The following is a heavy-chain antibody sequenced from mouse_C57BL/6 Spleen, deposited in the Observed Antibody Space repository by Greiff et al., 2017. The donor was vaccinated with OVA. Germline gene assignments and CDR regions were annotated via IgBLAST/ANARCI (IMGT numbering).Heavy chain of an antibody. D-gene: IGHD1-1*01. Sequence: VQLQQSGPGLVQPSQSLSITCTVSGFSLTSYGVHWVRQSPGKGLEWLGVIWRGGSTDYNAAFMSRLSITKDNSKSQVFFKMNSLQADDTAIYYCAKRVYYYGSSYEDYAMDYWGQGTSVTVSS. CDR1: GFSLTSYG. J-gene: IGHJ4*01. V-gene: IGHV2-5*01. CDR2: IWRGGST. CDR3: AKRVYYYGSSYEDYAMDY.